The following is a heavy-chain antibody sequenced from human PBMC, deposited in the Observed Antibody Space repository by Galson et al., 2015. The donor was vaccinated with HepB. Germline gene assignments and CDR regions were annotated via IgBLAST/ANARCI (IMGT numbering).Heavy chain of an antibody. D-gene: IGHD3-10*01. CDR3: AREGYYYGSGSYYYFDY. Sequence: SVTVSCKASGYTFTSYAMHWVRQAPGQRLEWMGWINAGNGNTKYSRKFQGRVTITRDTSASTAYMELSSLRSEDTAVYYCAREGYYYGSGSYYYFDYWGQGPLVTVSS. CDR1: GYTFTSYA. J-gene: IGHJ4*02. CDR2: INAGNGNT. V-gene: IGHV1-3*01.